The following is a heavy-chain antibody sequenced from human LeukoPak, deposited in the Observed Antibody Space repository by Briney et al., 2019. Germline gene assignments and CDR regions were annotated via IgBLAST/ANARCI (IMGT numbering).Heavy chain of an antibody. V-gene: IGHV6-1*01. CDR3: ARRERSGSGWLFDY. CDR1: GDSVSSNSAA. J-gene: IGHJ4*02. D-gene: IGHD6-19*01. Sequence: SQTLSLTCAISGDSVSSNSAAWNWIRQSPSRGLEWLGRTYYRSKWYNDYAVSVKSRITINPDTSQNQFSLKLNSVTAADTAVYYCARRERSGSGWLFDYWGQGTLVTVSS. CDR2: TYYRSKWYN.